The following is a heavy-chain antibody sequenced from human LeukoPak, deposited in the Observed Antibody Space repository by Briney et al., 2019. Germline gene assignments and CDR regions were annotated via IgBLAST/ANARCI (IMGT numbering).Heavy chain of an antibody. J-gene: IGHJ4*02. D-gene: IGHD2-15*01. Sequence: PGGSLRLSCAASGFTFSSYSMNWVRQAPGKGLEWVSYISTTGSTIYYADSVKGRFTISRDNAKNSLYLQMNSLRDEDTAVYYCARARYWAFDYWGQGTLVTVSS. CDR1: GFTFSSYS. CDR3: ARARYWAFDY. V-gene: IGHV3-48*02. CDR2: ISTTGSTI.